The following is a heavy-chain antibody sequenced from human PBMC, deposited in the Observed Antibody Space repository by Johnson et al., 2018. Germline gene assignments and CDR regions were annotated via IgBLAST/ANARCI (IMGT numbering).Heavy chain of an antibody. CDR3: ARVFKDSSGYYYYYGMDV. CDR1: GFTVSSNY. D-gene: IGHD3-22*01. J-gene: IGHJ6*02. V-gene: IGHV3-53*01. CDR2: IYSGGST. Sequence: VQLVQSGGGLIQPGGSLRLSCAASGFTVSSNYMSWVRQAPGKGLEWVSVIYSGGSTYYAESVQGRFTISRDNSKNTLYLQMNSLRREDTAVYYCARVFKDSSGYYYYYGMDVGGQGTTVTVSS.